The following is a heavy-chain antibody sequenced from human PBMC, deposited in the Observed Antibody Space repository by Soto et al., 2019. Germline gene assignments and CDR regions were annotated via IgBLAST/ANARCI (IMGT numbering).Heavy chain of an antibody. CDR3: ARGGAIVAAGTRVYLYNAMDV. D-gene: IGHD1-26*01. Sequence: GASVKVSCKASGYTFTGYYVHWVRQAPGQGLEGMGGINPNSGDTYLAQRFQGRVTMNRDTSIGTAYMELRGLTSDDTAEYYCARGGAIVAAGTRVYLYNAMDVWGQGTTVTVSS. CDR2: INPNSGDT. J-gene: IGHJ6*02. V-gene: IGHV1-2*02. CDR1: GYTFTGYY.